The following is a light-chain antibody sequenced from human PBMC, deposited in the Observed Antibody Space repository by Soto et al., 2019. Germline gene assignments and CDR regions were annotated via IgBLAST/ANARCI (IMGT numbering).Light chain of an antibody. CDR2: DAS. J-gene: IGKJ4*01. CDR3: QQRSNWPPMLT. CDR1: QRVSSY. Sequence: EIALRISPAPLCLSQGERVTLSCRRSQRVSSYLPWYQQKPGQAPRLLIYDASNRATGIPARFSGSGSGTDFTLTISSLEPEDFAVYYCQQRSNWPPMLTFGGGTKVDI. V-gene: IGKV3-11*01.